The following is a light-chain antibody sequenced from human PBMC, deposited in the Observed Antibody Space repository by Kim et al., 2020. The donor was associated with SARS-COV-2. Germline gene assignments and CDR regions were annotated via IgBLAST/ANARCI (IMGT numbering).Light chain of an antibody. V-gene: IGKV1-8*01. CDR1: QGISSY. J-gene: IGKJ1*01. Sequence: ASTGDRVTITCRGSQGISSYLAWYQQKPGKAPKLLIYAASTLQSGVPSRFSGSGSGTDFTLTISCLQSEDFATYYCQQYYSYPQTFGQGTKVDIK. CDR3: QQYYSYPQT. CDR2: AAS.